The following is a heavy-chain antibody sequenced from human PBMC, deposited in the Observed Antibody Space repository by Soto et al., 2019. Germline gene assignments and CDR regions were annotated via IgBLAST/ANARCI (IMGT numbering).Heavy chain of an antibody. J-gene: IGHJ5*02. CDR3: AREIAADPNWFDP. Sequence: ASVKVSCKASGGTFSSYAISWVRQAPGQGLEWMGGIIPIFGTANYAQKFQGRVTITADESTSTAYMELSSLRSEDTAVYYCAREIAADPNWFDPWGQGTLVTVSS. D-gene: IGHD6-13*01. CDR1: GGTFSSYA. V-gene: IGHV1-69*13. CDR2: IIPIFGTA.